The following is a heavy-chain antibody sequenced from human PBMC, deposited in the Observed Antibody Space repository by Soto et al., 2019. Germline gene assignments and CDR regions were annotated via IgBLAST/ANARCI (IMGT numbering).Heavy chain of an antibody. CDR3: ARVRGRDRYYYYGMDV. CDR1: GDSVSGNSAA. D-gene: IGHD2-21*02. J-gene: IGHJ6*02. Sequence: PSQTLSLTCAISGDSVSGNSAAWNWIRQSPSRGLEWLGRTYYRSEWYNDYAVSVRSRITINPDTSRNQFSLQLNSVTPEDTAVYYCARVRGRDRYYYYGMDVWGLGTTVTVSS. CDR2: TYYRSEWYN. V-gene: IGHV6-1*01.